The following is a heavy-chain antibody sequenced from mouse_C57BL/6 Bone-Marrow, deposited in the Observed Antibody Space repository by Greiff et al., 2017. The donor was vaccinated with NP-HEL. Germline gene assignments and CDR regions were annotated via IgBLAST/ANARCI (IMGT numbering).Heavy chain of an antibody. Sequence: EVQLQESGPGLVKPSQSLSLTCSVTGYSITRGYYWNWIRQFPGNKLEWMGYISYDGSNNYNPSLKNRISITRDTSKNQFFLKLNSVTTEDTATYYCARGGFPFAYWGQGTLVTVSA. CDR2: ISYDGSN. V-gene: IGHV3-6*01. CDR3: ARGGFPFAY. J-gene: IGHJ3*01. CDR1: GYSITRGYY.